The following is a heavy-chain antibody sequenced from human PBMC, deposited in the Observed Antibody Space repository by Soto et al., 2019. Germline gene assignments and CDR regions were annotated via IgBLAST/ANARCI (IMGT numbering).Heavy chain of an antibody. D-gene: IGHD3-22*01. J-gene: IGHJ5*02. Sequence: SETLSLTCTVSGGSISSSSYYWGWIRQPPGKGLEWIGSIYYSGSTYYNPSLKSRVTISVDTSKNQFSLKLSSVTAADTAVYYCARIRNTMIVFPPEARWFDPWGQGTLVTVSS. V-gene: IGHV4-39*01. CDR1: GGSISSSSYY. CDR3: ARIRNTMIVFPPEARWFDP. CDR2: IYYSGST.